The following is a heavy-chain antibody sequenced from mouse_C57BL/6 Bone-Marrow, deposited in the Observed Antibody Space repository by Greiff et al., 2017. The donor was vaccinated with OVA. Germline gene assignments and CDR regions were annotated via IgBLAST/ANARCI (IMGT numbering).Heavy chain of an antibody. CDR1: GYTFTSYW. V-gene: IGHV1-64*01. J-gene: IGHJ3*01. CDR3: ARGSSYPFAY. D-gene: IGHD1-1*01. Sequence: QVQLQESGAELVKPGASVKLSCKASGYTFTSYWMHWVKQRPGQGLEWIGMIHPNSGSTNYNEKFKSKATLTVDKSSSTAYMQLSSLTSEDSAVYYCARGSSYPFAYWGQGTLVTVSA. CDR2: IHPNSGST.